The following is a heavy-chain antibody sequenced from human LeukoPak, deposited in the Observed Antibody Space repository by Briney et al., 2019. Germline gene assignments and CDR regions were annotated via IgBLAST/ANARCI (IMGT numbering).Heavy chain of an antibody. CDR1: GGTFSSYA. D-gene: IGHD5-24*01. J-gene: IGHJ6*03. Sequence: GASVKVSCKASGGTFSSYAISWVRQAPGQGLEWMGGIIPIFGTANYAQKFQGRVTITTDESTSTAYMELSSLRSEDTAVYYCARADGQPMSMDVWGKGTTVTVSS. CDR2: IIPIFGTA. V-gene: IGHV1-69*05. CDR3: ARADGQPMSMDV.